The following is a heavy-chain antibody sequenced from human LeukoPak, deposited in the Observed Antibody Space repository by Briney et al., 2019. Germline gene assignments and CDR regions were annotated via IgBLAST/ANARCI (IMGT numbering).Heavy chain of an antibody. Sequence: SETLSLTCTVSGGSISSGGYYWSWIRQPPGKGLEWIGYIYYSGSTYYNPSLKSRVTISVDTSKNQFSLKLSSVTAADTAVYYCARADAPPYYCSGGSCYSYYFDYWGQGTLVTVSS. CDR2: IYYSGST. D-gene: IGHD2-15*01. J-gene: IGHJ4*02. V-gene: IGHV4-31*03. CDR1: GGSISSGGYY. CDR3: ARADAPPYYCSGGSCYSYYFDY.